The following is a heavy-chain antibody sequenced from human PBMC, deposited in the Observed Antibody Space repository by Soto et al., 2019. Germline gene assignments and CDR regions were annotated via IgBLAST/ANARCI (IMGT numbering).Heavy chain of an antibody. CDR2: ISGSGGST. Sequence: GGSLRLSCAASGFTFSSYAMSWVRQAPGKGLEWVSVISGSGGSTYYAGSVKGRFTISRDNSKNTLYLQMNSLRAEDTAVYYCAKSSYDYWSGYPAFDYWAQGTLLTVSS. D-gene: IGHD3-3*01. CDR1: GFTFSSYA. V-gene: IGHV3-23*01. CDR3: AKSSYDYWSGYPAFDY. J-gene: IGHJ4*02.